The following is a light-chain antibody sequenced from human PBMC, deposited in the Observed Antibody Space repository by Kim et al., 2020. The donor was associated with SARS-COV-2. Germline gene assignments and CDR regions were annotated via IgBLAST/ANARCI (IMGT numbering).Light chain of an antibody. J-gene: IGLJ3*02. Sequence: NFMLTQSPSVSESPGETVTISCTRSSGSIASNYVQWYQQRPGSAPSTVIYEDNQRPSGVPARFSGSIDSSSNSASLTISGLRTDDEADYYCQSYDSSTPCVFGGGTQLTVL. CDR2: EDN. CDR1: SGSIASNY. V-gene: IGLV6-57*03. CDR3: QSYDSSTPCV.